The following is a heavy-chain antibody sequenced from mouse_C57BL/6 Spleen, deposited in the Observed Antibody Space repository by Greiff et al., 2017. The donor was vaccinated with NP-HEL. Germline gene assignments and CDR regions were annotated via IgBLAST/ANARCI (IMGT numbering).Heavy chain of an antibody. CDR1: GYTFTSYG. D-gene: IGHD1-1*01. CDR3: DRKDGYYGSSHYSYFDV. Sequence: QVQLQQSGAELARPGASVKLSCKASGYTFTSYGISWVKQRTGQGLEWIGEIYPRSGNTYYNEKFKGKATLTAEKSSSTAYMELRSLTSEDAAVYFCDRKDGYYGSSHYSYFDVWGTGTTVTVAS. V-gene: IGHV1-81*01. CDR2: IYPRSGNT. J-gene: IGHJ1*03.